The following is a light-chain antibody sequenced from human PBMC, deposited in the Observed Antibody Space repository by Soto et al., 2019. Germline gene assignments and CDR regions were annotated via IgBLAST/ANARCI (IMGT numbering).Light chain of an antibody. CDR3: QQRSNWHT. CDR2: DAS. Sequence: EIVLTQSPATLSLSPGERATLSCRASQSVSSYLAWYQQKPGQAPRLLIYDASNRASGLPARFSGSGSGTVFTLTISSLQAEDFAVYYCQQRSNWHTFGQGTKLEIK. V-gene: IGKV3-11*01. CDR1: QSVSSY. J-gene: IGKJ2*01.